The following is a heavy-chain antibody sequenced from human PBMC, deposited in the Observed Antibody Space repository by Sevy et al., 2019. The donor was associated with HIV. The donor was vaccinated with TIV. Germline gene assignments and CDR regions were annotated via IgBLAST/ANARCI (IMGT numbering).Heavy chain of an antibody. V-gene: IGHV3-21*01. Sequence: GSLRLSCAASGFTFSGYYMNWVRQAPGKGLEWVSSISGRSSYIHYADSVRGRFTISRDNAKNSLYLQMNSLRVDDTAVYFCARDGGCSSTSCLLYFDSWGQGALVTVSS. J-gene: IGHJ4*02. CDR3: ARDGGCSSTSCLLYFDS. D-gene: IGHD2-2*01. CDR2: ISGRSSYI. CDR1: GFTFSGYY.